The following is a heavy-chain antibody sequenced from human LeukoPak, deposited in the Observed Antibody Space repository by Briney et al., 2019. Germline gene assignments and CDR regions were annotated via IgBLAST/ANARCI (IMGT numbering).Heavy chain of an antibody. CDR2: ISGSGGST. Sequence: GGSLRLSCAASGFTFSSYAMSWVRQAPGKGLEWVSAISGSGGSTYYADSMKGRFTISRDNSKNTLYLQMNSLRAEDTAVYYCAKGDYGDHDAFDIWGQGTMVTVSS. CDR1: GFTFSSYA. J-gene: IGHJ3*02. CDR3: AKGDYGDHDAFDI. D-gene: IGHD4-17*01. V-gene: IGHV3-23*01.